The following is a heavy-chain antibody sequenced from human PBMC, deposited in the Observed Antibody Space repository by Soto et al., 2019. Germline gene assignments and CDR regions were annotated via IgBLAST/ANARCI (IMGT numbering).Heavy chain of an antibody. V-gene: IGHV1-3*01. J-gene: IGHJ4*02. Sequence: ASVKVSCKASGYTFTSYAMHWVRQAPGQRLEWMGWINADSMQGRFTISRDNAKKSLYLEINSLRAEDTAVYYCARDCGRCYSGFDSWGQGTLVTVSS. CDR1: GYTFTSYA. CDR2: INADS. CDR3: ARDCGRCYSGFDS. D-gene: IGHD2-15*01.